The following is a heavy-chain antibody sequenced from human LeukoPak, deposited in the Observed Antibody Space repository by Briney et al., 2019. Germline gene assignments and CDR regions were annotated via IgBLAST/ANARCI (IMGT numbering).Heavy chain of an antibody. Sequence: PSETLSLTCAVSGYSISSGYYWGWIRQPPGKGLEWIGSIYHSGSTCYNPSLKSRVTISVDTSKNQFSLKLSSVTAADTAVYYCARTCSSTSSYGWFDPWGQGTLVTVSS. J-gene: IGHJ5*02. D-gene: IGHD2-2*01. V-gene: IGHV4-38-2*01. CDR3: ARTCSSTSSYGWFDP. CDR1: GYSISSGYY. CDR2: IYHSGST.